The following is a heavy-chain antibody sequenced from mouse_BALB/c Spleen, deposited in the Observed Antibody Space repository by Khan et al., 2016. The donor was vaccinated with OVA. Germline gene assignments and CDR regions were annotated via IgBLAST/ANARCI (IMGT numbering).Heavy chain of an antibody. CDR3: ARNADRYDLSY. Sequence: QMQLEESGPGLVQPSQSLSITCTVSGFSLTTYGIHWVRQSPGKGLEWLGLIWSGGNADYNAAFISRLSISKDNSKSQVFFTMTSLQADDTARYYCARNADRYDLSYWGQGTLVTVSA. CDR2: IWSGGNA. D-gene: IGHD1-1*01. J-gene: IGHJ3*01. CDR1: GFSLTTYG. V-gene: IGHV2-4-1*01.